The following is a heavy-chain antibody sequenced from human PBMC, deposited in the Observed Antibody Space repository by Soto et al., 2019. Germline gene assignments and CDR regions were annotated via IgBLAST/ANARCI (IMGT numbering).Heavy chain of an antibody. CDR2: ISSSSSYI. CDR1: GFTFSSYI. CDR3: ERDRSSVFDY. V-gene: IGHV3-21*01. D-gene: IGHD3-16*02. Sequence: GGSLRLSCAASGFTFSSYIMNWVGQSPGKGLEWVSSISSSSSYIYYADSVKGRFTISRDNAKNSLYLQMNSLRAEDTAVYYCERDRSSVFDYWGQGTLVTGSS. J-gene: IGHJ4*02.